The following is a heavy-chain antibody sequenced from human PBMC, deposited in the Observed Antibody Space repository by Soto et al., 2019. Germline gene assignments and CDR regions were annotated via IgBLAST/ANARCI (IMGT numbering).Heavy chain of an antibody. CDR1: GGSFITYT. CDR2: IIPMFGTA. V-gene: IGHV1-69*13. J-gene: IGHJ5*02. CDR3: ARAGYCSGGSCSSDWFDP. D-gene: IGHD2-15*01. Sequence: SGKVSCNAAGGSFITYTIIWVRRAPGQGLEWMGGIIPMFGTARYPQKFQGRVTITADESTSTAYMEVSSLRSEDTAFYYCARAGYCSGGSCSSDWFDPWGQGTLVTVSS.